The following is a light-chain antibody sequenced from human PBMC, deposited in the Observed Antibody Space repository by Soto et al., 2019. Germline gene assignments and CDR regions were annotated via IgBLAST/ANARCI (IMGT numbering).Light chain of an antibody. Sequence: DIQMTQSPSSLSASVGDRVTITCRASQSISSYLNWYQQKPGKAPKLLIYAASSLQSGVPSRFSGSGSGTDFTLTISSLQPEDFATYYCQQSYSTLGALTFGGVTKVEIK. CDR2: AAS. J-gene: IGKJ4*01. CDR3: QQSYSTLGALT. CDR1: QSISSY. V-gene: IGKV1-39*01.